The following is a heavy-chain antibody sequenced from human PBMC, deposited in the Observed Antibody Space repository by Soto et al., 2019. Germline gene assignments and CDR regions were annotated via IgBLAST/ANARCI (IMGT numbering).Heavy chain of an antibody. V-gene: IGHV3-9*01. J-gene: IGHJ4*02. Sequence: PGGSLGLSCAASGFTLDDYAMHWVRQAPGKGLEWVSGISWNSGSIGYADSVKGRFTISRDNAKNSLYLQMNSLRAEDTAVYYCAREIVVARGASYFDYWGPGTLVTVSS. CDR3: AREIVVARGASYFDY. CDR2: ISWNSGSI. CDR1: GFTLDDYA. D-gene: IGHD2-2*01.